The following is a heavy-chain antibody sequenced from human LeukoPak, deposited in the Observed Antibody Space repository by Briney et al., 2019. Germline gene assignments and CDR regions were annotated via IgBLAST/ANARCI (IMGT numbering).Heavy chain of an antibody. CDR3: ARHPILSGSYVDFDY. V-gene: IGHV5-51*01. CDR1: GYGFTNYW. Sequence: GESLKISCKGSGYGFTNYWIAWVRQMPGKGLEWMGIIYPGDSDTRYSPSFQGQVTISADKSISTAYLQWSSLKASDTAMYYCARHPILSGSYVDFDYWGQGTLVTVSS. CDR2: IYPGDSDT. D-gene: IGHD1-26*01. J-gene: IGHJ4*02.